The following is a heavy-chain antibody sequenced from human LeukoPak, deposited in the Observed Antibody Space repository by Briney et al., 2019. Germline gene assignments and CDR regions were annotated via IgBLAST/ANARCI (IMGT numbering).Heavy chain of an antibody. V-gene: IGHV3-23*01. Sequence: GGSLRLSCAASGFTFTVYGMSWVRQAPGKGLEWVSSISGSGSGGSTYYADSVKGRFTISRDNSKNTLYLRMNSLRAGDTAVYYCAKSGYNRFDYWGQGTLVTVSS. CDR3: AKSGYNRFDY. D-gene: IGHD5-24*01. CDR2: ISGSGSGGST. J-gene: IGHJ4*02. CDR1: GFTFTVYG.